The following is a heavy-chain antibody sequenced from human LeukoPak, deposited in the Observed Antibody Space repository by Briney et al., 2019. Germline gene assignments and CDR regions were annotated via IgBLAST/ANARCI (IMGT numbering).Heavy chain of an antibody. CDR2: IRSRSRTI. D-gene: IGHD2-2*01. V-gene: IGHV3-48*01. J-gene: IGHJ4*02. Sequence: PGGSLRLSCAASGFIFSSYSMNWVRQAPGKGLEWVSYIRSRSRTIYYADSVKGRFTISRDNAKNSLSLQMNSLRAEDTAVYYCARDYDIGYCSSTSCYHFDYWGQGTLVTVSS. CDR3: ARDYDIGYCSSTSCYHFDY. CDR1: GFIFSSYS.